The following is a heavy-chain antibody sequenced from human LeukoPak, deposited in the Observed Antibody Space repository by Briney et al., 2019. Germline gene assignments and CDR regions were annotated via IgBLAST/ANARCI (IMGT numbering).Heavy chain of an antibody. CDR1: GGSISSDSYY. Sequence: SETLSLTCTVSGGSISSDSYYWSWIRQPAGKGLEWIGRIYTSGSTNYNPSLKSRVTISVDTSKNQFSLKLSSVTAADTAVYYCATIRHYDSLAGAFDIWGQGTMVTVSS. V-gene: IGHV4-61*02. CDR3: ATIRHYDSLAGAFDI. D-gene: IGHD3-22*01. CDR2: IYTSGST. J-gene: IGHJ3*02.